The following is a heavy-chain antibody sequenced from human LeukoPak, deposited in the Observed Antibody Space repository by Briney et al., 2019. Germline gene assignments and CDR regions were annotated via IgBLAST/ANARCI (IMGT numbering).Heavy chain of an antibody. CDR3: TRDNLRLSSDGYNLADAFDI. V-gene: IGHV3-49*03. Sequence: GGSLRLSCTASGFTFGDYAMSWFRQAPGKGLEWVGFIRSKAYGGTTEYAASVKGRFTISRDDSKSIAYLQMNSLKTEDTAVYYCTRDNLRLSSDGYNLADAFDIWGQGTMVTVSS. D-gene: IGHD5-24*01. CDR1: GFTFGDYA. CDR2: IRSKAYGGTT. J-gene: IGHJ3*02.